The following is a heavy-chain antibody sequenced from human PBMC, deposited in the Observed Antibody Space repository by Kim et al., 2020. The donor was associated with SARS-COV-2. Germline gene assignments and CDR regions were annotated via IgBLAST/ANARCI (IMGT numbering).Heavy chain of an antibody. CDR2: INTNTGNP. CDR1: GYTFTSYA. D-gene: IGHD3-10*01. J-gene: IGHJ2*01. CDR3: ARTLWFGELYFDL. Sequence: ASVKVSCKASGYTFTSYAMNWVRQAPGQGLEWMGWINTNTGNPTYAQGFTGRFVFSLDTSVSTAYLQISSIKAEDTAVYYCARTLWFGELYFDLWGRGTLVTVSS. V-gene: IGHV7-4-1*02.